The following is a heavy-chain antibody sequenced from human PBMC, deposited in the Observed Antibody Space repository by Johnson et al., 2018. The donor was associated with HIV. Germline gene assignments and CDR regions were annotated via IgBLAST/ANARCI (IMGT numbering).Heavy chain of an antibody. CDR3: ARNEYSNYGGRDAFDI. V-gene: IGHV3-66*01. Sequence: VQLVESGGDLVQPGGSLRLSCVGSGFTFSTNWMHWVRQSPWKGLEWVSVIYSGGSTYYADSVKGGFTISSDNSKNPLYRQMNSLRAEDTAVYYCARNEYSNYGGRDAFDIWGQGTMVTVPS. CDR2: IYSGGST. D-gene: IGHD4-11*01. J-gene: IGHJ3*02. CDR1: GFTFSTNW.